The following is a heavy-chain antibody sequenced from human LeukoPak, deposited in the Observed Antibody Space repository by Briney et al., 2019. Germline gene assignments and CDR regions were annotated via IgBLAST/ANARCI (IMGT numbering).Heavy chain of an antibody. CDR2: ISYDGSNK. D-gene: IGHD1-1*01. V-gene: IGHV3-30*04. Sequence: GGSLRLSCAASGFTFSSYAMHWVRQAPGKGLEWVAVISYDGSNKYYADSVKGRFTISRDNSKNTLYLQMNSLRAEDTAVYYCAGTSKERYWGQGTLVIVSS. J-gene: IGHJ4*02. CDR3: AGTSKERY. CDR1: GFTFSSYA.